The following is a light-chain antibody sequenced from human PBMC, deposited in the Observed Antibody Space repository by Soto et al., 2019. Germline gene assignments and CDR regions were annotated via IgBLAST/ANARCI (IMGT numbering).Light chain of an antibody. V-gene: IGKV3-20*01. Sequence: EIVLTQSPGTLSLSPGERATLSCRASQSVSNTYLAWYQQKLGQAPRLLIYGASSRATGIPDRFSGSGSGTDFTLTISRLEPEDSAVYHCQQFHGSPVTFGGGTKVEIK. CDR1: QSVSNTY. J-gene: IGKJ4*01. CDR2: GAS. CDR3: QQFHGSPVT.